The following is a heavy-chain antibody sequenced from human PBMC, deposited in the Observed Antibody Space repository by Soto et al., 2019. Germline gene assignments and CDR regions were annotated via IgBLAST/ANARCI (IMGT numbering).Heavy chain of an antibody. CDR1: GYTFTSYG. CDR3: ARASDGYRSGWYVGYFDY. J-gene: IGHJ4*02. V-gene: IGHV1-18*04. Sequence: ASVKASCKASGYTFTSYGISWVRQAPGQGFEWMGWIRVYNGYTNYAQKFQGRVTMTTDTSTSTAYMELRSLISDDTAVYYCARASDGYRSGWYVGYFDYWGQGTLVTVSS. CDR2: IRVYNGYT. D-gene: IGHD6-19*01.